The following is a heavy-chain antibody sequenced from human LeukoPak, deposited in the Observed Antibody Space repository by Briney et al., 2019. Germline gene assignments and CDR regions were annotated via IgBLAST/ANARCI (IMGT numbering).Heavy chain of an antibody. J-gene: IGHJ6*03. V-gene: IGHV4-61*02. CDR3: ARGHPTVIAVAGSYYYYYYMDV. CDR2: MHSSGRT. CDR1: GASISSGSYY. Sequence: SETLSLTCTVSGASISSGSYYWTWIRQPAGKGLEWIGRMHSSGRTSYSPSLKSRVTISVDTSKNQFSLKLSSVTAADTAVYYCARGHPTVIAVAGSYYYYYYMDVWGKGTTVTVSS. D-gene: IGHD6-19*01.